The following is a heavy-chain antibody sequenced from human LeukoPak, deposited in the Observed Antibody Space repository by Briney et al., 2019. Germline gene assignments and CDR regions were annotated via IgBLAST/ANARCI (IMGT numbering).Heavy chain of an antibody. J-gene: IGHJ2*01. CDR3: AKDIAVAGCWYFDL. CDR1: GFTFSSYG. Sequence: GRSLRLSCAASGFTFSSYGMHWVRQAPGKGLEWVAVISYDGSNKYYADSVKGRFTISRDNAKNSLYLQMNSLRAEDTALYYCAKDIAVAGCWYFDLWGRGTLVTVSS. D-gene: IGHD6-19*01. V-gene: IGHV3-30*18. CDR2: ISYDGSNK.